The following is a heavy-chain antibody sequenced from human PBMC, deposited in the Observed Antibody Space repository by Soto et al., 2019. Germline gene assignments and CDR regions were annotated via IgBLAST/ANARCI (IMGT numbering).Heavy chain of an antibody. CDR2: ISYDGSNK. D-gene: IGHD1-1*01. J-gene: IGHJ4*02. CDR3: AKGPLGRGGTYFDY. CDR1: GFTFSSYG. V-gene: IGHV3-30*18. Sequence: ESGGGVVQPGRSLRLSCAASGFTFSSYGMHWVRQAPGKGLEWVAVISYDGSNKYYADSVKGRFTISRDNSKNTLYLQMNSLRAEDTAVYYCAKGPLGRGGTYFDYWGQGTLVTVSS.